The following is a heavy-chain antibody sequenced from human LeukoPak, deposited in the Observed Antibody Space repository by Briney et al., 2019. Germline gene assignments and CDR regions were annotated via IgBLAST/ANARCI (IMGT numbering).Heavy chain of an antibody. J-gene: IGHJ4*02. CDR1: GFTFSSYG. CDR3: AKGNRVYYDYIWGSYRYYFDY. V-gene: IGHV3-30*18. Sequence: PGGSLRLSCAASGFTFSSYGMHWVRQAPGKGLEWVAVISYDGGNKYYADSVKGRFTISRDNSKNTLYLQMNSLRAEDTAVYYCAKGNRVYYDYIWGSYRYYFDYWGQGTLVTVSS. CDR2: ISYDGGNK. D-gene: IGHD3-16*02.